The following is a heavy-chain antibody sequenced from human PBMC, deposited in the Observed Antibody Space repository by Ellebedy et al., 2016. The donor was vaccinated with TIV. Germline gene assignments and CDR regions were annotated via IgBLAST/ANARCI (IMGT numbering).Heavy chain of an antibody. J-gene: IGHJ6*02. CDR2: IKQDGSEK. CDR1: GFTFSSYW. D-gene: IGHD3-10*01. V-gene: IGHV3-7*03. CDR3: AREYRGLYYYGMDV. Sequence: GGSLRLXXAASGFTFSSYWMSWVRQAPGKGLEWVANIKQDGSEKYYVDSGKGRFTISRDNAKNSLYLQMNSLRAEDTAVYYCAREYRGLYYYGMDVWGQGTTVTVSS.